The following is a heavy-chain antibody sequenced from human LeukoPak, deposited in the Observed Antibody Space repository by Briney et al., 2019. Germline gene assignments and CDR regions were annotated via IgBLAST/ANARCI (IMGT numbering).Heavy chain of an antibody. J-gene: IGHJ6*02. CDR2: ITNTGGT. CDR1: GGSISNSGHY. V-gene: IGHV4-39*01. D-gene: IGHD3-10*01. CDR3: ARKTPGTSVDV. Sequence: PSETLSLTCTVSGGSISNSGHYWVWIRQPPGKGLEWIGTITNTGGTYSNPSLKSRVTISIDASKTQISLKLTSVTAADTAVFYCARKTPGTSVDVWGQGTPVTVSS.